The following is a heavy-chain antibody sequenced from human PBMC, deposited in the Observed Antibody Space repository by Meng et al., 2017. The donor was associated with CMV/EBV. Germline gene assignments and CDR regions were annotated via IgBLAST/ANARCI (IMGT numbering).Heavy chain of an antibody. CDR2: IIPSSGST. Sequence: ASVKVSCKTSGYTFTRFLMHWVRQAPGQGLEWMGQIIPSSGSTTYAPRFQGRVTMTRDTSTSTVYMELNSLRSEDTAVYSCARDCGDYVFDYWGQGTLVTVSS. V-gene: IGHV1-46*01. CDR3: ARDCGDYVFDY. D-gene: IGHD4-17*01. CDR1: GYTFTRFL. J-gene: IGHJ4*02.